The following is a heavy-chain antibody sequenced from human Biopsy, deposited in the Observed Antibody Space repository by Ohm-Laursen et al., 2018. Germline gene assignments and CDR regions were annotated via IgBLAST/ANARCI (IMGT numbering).Heavy chain of an antibody. CDR3: GNEVHGRDY. Sequence: SLTLSFTCSVFGKTFSDYQWSWIGQRPGLGLEWIVQINQAGTTNYNPSLKSRISIFADATKYEFPLRLTSVTAADAAVCLCGNEVHGRDYWGLGAQVTVSS. CDR2: INQAGTT. J-gene: IGHJ4*02. D-gene: IGHD2-15*01. V-gene: IGHV4-34*08. CDR1: GKTFSDYQ.